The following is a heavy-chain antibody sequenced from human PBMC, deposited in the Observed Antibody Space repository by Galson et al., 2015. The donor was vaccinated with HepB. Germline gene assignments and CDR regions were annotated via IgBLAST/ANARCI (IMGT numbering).Heavy chain of an antibody. CDR3: VRFKDGGSFDS. CDR2: SRSKVKSYTT. CDR1: GFTSSDYY. Sequence: SLRLSCAVSGFTSSDYYMDWVRQAPGKGLQWIGRSRSKVKSYTTDFASSVKGRFSISRDDSENSLNLKMNSLKIEDTAVYYCVRFKDGGSFDSWGQGTLVIVSS. D-gene: IGHD3-16*01. V-gene: IGHV3-72*01. J-gene: IGHJ5*01.